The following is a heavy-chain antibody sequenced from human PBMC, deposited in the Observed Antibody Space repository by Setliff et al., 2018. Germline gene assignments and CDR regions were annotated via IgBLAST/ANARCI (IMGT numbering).Heavy chain of an antibody. Sequence: GASVKVSCKASGGTFSSYAISWVRQAPGQGLEWMGGIIPIFGTADYAQKFQGRVTITADESTSTAYMELSSLRSEDTAVYYCARVQQLGTFDYWGQGTLVTVSS. CDR2: IIPIFGTA. J-gene: IGHJ4*02. D-gene: IGHD6-13*01. V-gene: IGHV1-69*13. CDR1: GGTFSSYA. CDR3: ARVQQLGTFDY.